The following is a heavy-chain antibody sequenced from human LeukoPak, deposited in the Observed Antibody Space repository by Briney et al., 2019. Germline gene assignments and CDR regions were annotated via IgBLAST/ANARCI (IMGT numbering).Heavy chain of an antibody. CDR2: IIPILGIA. CDR3: ARNAPGYCSGGSCYSGYYCDH. Sequence: VASVKVSCKASGGTFSSYTISWVRQAPGKGLEWMGRIIPILGIANYAQKFQGRVTITADKSTSTDYMELSSLRYEDTAVYYCARNAPGYCSGGSCYSGYYCDHGGQGTLVTVSS. D-gene: IGHD2-15*01. CDR1: GGTFSSYT. J-gene: IGHJ4*02. V-gene: IGHV1-69*02.